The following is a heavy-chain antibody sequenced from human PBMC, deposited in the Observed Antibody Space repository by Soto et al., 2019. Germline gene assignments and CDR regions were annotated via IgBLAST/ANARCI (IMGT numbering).Heavy chain of an antibody. Sequence: GGSLRLSCAASGFTFSSYWMSWVRQAPGKGLEWVANIKQDGSEKYYVDSVKGRFTISRDNAKNSLYLQMNSLRAEDTAVYYCARVVVPAARTYNWFDPWGQGTLVTVSS. CDR1: GFTFSSYW. V-gene: IGHV3-7*01. J-gene: IGHJ5*02. D-gene: IGHD2-2*01. CDR2: IKQDGSEK. CDR3: ARVVVPAARTYNWFDP.